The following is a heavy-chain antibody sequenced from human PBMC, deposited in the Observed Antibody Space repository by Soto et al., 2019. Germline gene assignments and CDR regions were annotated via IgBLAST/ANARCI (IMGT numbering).Heavy chain of an antibody. CDR2: IYYSGST. CDR1: GGSISSGGYY. D-gene: IGHD4-17*01. V-gene: IGHV4-31*03. CDR3: ARSGTDYGDYTRFDY. J-gene: IGHJ4*02. Sequence: QVQLQESGPGLVKPSQTLSLTCTVSGGSISSGGYYWSWIRQHPGKGLDWIGYIYYSGSTYYNPSLKSRVTIPVDTLRTQSSLKLGSVTAAATAVYYCARSGTDYGDYTRFDYWGQGTLSPSPQ.